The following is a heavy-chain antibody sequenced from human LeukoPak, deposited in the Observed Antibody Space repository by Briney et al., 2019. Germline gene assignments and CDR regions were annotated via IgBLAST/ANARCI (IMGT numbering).Heavy chain of an antibody. V-gene: IGHV4-30-4*01. D-gene: IGHD1-26*01. CDR1: GGSISSGDYY. CDR2: IYYSGST. J-gene: IGHJ4*02. CDR3: AKLGSVGGWSWYYFDY. Sequence: PSQTLSLTCTVSGGSISSGDYYWSWIRQPPGKGLEWIGYIYYSGSTYYNPSLKSRVTISVDTSKNQFSLKLSSVTAADTAVYYWAKLGSVGGWSWYYFDYWGKGTLVTVS.